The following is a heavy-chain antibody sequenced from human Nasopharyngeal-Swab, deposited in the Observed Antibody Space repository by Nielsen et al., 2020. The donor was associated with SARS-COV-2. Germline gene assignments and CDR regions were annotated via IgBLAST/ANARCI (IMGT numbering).Heavy chain of an antibody. CDR2: ISSSSSYI. D-gene: IGHD2-15*01. Sequence: GESLKISCAASGFTFSSYSMNWVRQAPGKGLEWVSSISSSSSYIYYADSVKGRFTISRDNAKNSLYLQMNSLRAEDTAVYYCARDPRGYCSGGSCEGEYYFDYWGQGTLVTVSS. CDR1: GFTFSSYS. CDR3: ARDPRGYCSGGSCEGEYYFDY. J-gene: IGHJ4*02. V-gene: IGHV3-21*01.